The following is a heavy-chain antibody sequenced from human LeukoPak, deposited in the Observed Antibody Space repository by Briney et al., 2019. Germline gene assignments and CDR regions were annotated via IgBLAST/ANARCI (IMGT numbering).Heavy chain of an antibody. CDR3: ARASTHRYNWKSGQLSDAFDI. V-gene: IGHV1-18*01. CDR2: ISAYNGHT. J-gene: IGHJ3*02. D-gene: IGHD1-20*01. CDR1: GYTFITYG. Sequence: GASVKVSCKASGYTFITYGISWVRQAPGQGLEWMGWISAYNGHTKYAQKLQGRVTMTTGTSTTTANMELRSLRSDDTAVYYCARASTHRYNWKSGQLSDAFDIWGQGTMVTVSS.